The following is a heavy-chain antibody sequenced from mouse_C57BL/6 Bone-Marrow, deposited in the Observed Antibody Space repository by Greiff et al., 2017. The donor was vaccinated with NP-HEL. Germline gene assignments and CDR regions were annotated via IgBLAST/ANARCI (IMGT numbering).Heavy chain of an antibody. D-gene: IGHD2-1*01. J-gene: IGHJ2*01. CDR2: IYYSGTI. CDR3: ARERGHYGNYNFDY. Sequence: EVQGVESGPGLVKPSQTVFLTCTVTGISITTGNYRWSWIRQFPGNKLEWIGYIYYSGTITYNPSLTSRTTITRDSPKNQFFLEMNSLTAEDTATYYCARERGHYGNYNFDYWGQGTTLTVSS. CDR1: GISITTGNYR. V-gene: IGHV3-5*01.